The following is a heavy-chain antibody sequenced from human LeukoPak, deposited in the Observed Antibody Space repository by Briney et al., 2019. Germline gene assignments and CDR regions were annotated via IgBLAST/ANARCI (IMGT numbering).Heavy chain of an antibody. V-gene: IGHV3-23*01. CDR2: ISGRGGST. CDR1: GFTFSSYA. CDR3: AKGAREAFYDFWSGSSHFDY. Sequence: PGGSLRLSCAASGFTFSSYAMSGVRQAPGRGLEWVSAISGRGGSTYFAASVKGRFTVSNDNSKSTLYMQMNSLRTEDTALYYCAKGAREAFYDFWSGSSHFDYWGQGTLVTVSS. D-gene: IGHD3-3*01. J-gene: IGHJ4*02.